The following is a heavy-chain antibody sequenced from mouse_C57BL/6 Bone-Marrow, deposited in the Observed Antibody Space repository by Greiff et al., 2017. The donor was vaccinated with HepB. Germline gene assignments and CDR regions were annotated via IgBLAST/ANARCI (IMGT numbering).Heavy chain of an antibody. CDR1: GFNIQNTY. V-gene: IGHV14-3*01. CDR3: AREGGNFPYAMDY. D-gene: IGHD2-1*01. CDR2: IDPANGNT. J-gene: IGHJ4*01. Sequence: EVQLQQSVAELVRPGASVKLSCTASGFNIQNTYMHWVKQRPEQGLEWIGRIDPANGNTKYAPKFQGKATITADTSSNTAYLQLSSLTSEDTDIYYCAREGGNFPYAMDYWGQGTSVTVSS.